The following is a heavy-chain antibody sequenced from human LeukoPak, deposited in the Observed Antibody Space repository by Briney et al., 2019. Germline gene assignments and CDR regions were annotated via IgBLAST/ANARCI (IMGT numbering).Heavy chain of an antibody. D-gene: IGHD2-21*02. J-gene: IGHJ6*03. CDR3: AKEGFVVVTAIHYYYYYYMDV. CDR1: GFTFSSYG. V-gene: IGHV3-23*01. CDR2: ISGSGGST. Sequence: GGSLRLSCAASGFTFSSYGMSWVRQAPGKGLEWVSAISGSGGSTYYADSVKGRFTISRDNSKNTLYLQMNSLRAEDTAVYYCAKEGFVVVTAIHYYYYYYMDVWGKGTTVTVSS.